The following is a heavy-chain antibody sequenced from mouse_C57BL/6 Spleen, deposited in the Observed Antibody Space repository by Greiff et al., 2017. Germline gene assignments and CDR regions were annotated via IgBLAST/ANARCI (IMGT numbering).Heavy chain of an antibody. CDR3: AKPGTEMDY. J-gene: IGHJ4*01. Sequence: VKLVESGPGLVAPSQSLSITCTVSGFSLTSYGVSWVRQPPGQGLEWLGVIWGDGSTNYHSALISRLSISKNNSKSQVCLKLNSLQTDDTATYYCAKPGTEMDYWGQGTSVTVSS. V-gene: IGHV2-3*01. D-gene: IGHD4-1*01. CDR1: GFSLTSYG. CDR2: IWGDGST.